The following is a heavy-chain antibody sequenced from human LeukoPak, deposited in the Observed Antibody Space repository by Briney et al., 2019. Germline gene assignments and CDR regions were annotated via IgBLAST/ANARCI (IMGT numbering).Heavy chain of an antibody. CDR1: GFTFSSYA. CDR3: ATPSDPSSSWYAPIDY. Sequence: GGSLRLSCAASGFTFSSYAMSWVRQAPGKGLEWVSAISGSGGSTYYADSVKGRFTISRDNSKNTLYLQMNSLRAEDTAVYYYATPSDPSSSWYAPIDYWGQGALVTVSS. CDR2: ISGSGGST. V-gene: IGHV3-23*01. D-gene: IGHD6-13*01. J-gene: IGHJ4*02.